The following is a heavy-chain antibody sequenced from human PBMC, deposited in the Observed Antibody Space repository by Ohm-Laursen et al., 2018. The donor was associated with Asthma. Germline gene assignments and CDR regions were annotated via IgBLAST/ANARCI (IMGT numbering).Heavy chain of an antibody. D-gene: IGHD6-19*01. CDR1: GITFSKAW. Sequence: SLRLSCAASGITFSKAWMSWVRQAPGKGLEWVARIKSNTYGGATDYPASVKGRFTISRDDSKNTLYLQMNNLESEDRAVYYCTTDGYGSGWSYYFDNWGKGTLVTVPS. J-gene: IGHJ4*02. CDR2: IKSNTYGGAT. CDR3: TTDGYGSGWSYYFDN. V-gene: IGHV3-15*01.